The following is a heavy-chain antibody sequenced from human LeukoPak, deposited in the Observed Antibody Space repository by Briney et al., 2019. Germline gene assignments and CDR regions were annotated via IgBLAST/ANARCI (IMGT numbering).Heavy chain of an antibody. CDR2: IYYSGNT. CDR1: GGSISSSSYY. Sequence: SETLSLTCTVSGGSISSSSYYWSWIRQPPGKGLEWIGYIYYSGNTNYNPSLKSRVTISVDTSKNQFSLKLSSVTAADTAVYYCARGRTGVGXSDXXGQGTLVTVX. J-gene: IGHJ4*02. D-gene: IGHD1-14*01. CDR3: ARGRTGVGXSDX. V-gene: IGHV4-61*01.